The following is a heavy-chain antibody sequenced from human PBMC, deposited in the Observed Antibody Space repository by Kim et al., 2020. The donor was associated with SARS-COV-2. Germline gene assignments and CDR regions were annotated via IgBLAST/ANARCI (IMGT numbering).Heavy chain of an antibody. CDR2: MNPNSGNT. D-gene: IGHD3-10*01. Sequence: ASVKVSCKASGYTFTSYDINWVRQATGQGLEWMGWMNPNSGNTAYAQKFQGRVTMTRNTSISTAYMELSSLRSEDTAVYYCARRYGSGNYYKPWGQGTLVTVSS. J-gene: IGHJ5*02. V-gene: IGHV1-8*01. CDR3: ARRYGSGNYYKP. CDR1: GYTFTSYD.